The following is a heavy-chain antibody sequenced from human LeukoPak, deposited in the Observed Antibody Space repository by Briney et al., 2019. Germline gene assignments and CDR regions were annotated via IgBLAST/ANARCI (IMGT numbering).Heavy chain of an antibody. V-gene: IGHV7-4-1*02. Sequence: ASVTVSFKASGYTFTRYAINWVRQAPGQGLEWMGWINTNTGNPTYAQGFIGRSVFSLDTSVNTAYLQISSLKAEDTAMYYCARGVSGSSTLDFWGQGTLVTVSS. J-gene: IGHJ4*02. CDR2: INTNTGNP. CDR1: GYTFTRYA. CDR3: ARGVSGSSTLDF. D-gene: IGHD1-26*01.